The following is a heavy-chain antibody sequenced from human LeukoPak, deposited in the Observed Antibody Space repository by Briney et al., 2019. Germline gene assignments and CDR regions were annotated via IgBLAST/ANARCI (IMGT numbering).Heavy chain of an antibody. V-gene: IGHV4-59*01. Sequence: PSETLSLTCTVSGGSISSYYWSWIRQPPGKGLEWIGYIYYSGSTNYNPSLKSRVTISVDTSKNQFSLKLSSATAADTAVYYCARGAPPDIVVVPAATLWFDPWGQGTLVTVSS. D-gene: IGHD2-2*01. J-gene: IGHJ5*02. CDR3: ARGAPPDIVVVPAATLWFDP. CDR2: IYYSGST. CDR1: GGSISSYY.